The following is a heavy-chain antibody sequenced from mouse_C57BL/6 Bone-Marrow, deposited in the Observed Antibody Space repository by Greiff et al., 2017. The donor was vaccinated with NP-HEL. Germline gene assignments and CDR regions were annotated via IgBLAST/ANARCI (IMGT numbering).Heavy chain of an antibody. V-gene: IGHV5-4*01. CDR3: ARGGSNYGAWFAY. CDR1: GFTFSSYA. J-gene: IGHJ3*01. Sequence: VQLKESGGGLVKPGGSLKLSCAASGFTFSSYAMSWVRQTPEKRLEWVATISDGGSYTYYPANVKGRFTISRDNAKNNLYLQMSHLKAEDTAMYYCARGGSNYGAWFAYWGQGTLVTVSA. CDR2: ISDGGSYT. D-gene: IGHD2-5*01.